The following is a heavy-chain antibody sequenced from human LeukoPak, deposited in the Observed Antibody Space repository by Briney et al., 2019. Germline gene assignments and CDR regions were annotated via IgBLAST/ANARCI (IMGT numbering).Heavy chain of an antibody. CDR2: IYTSGST. J-gene: IGHJ6*02. CDR1: GGSISSYY. V-gene: IGHV4-4*07. Sequence: SETLSLTCTVSGGSISSYYWSWIRQPAGKGLEWIGRIYTSGSTNYNPSLKSRVTMSVDTSKNQFSLKLSSVTAADTAVYYCARDYYDSSGYYYAKGLPTPNYYYYGMDVWGQGTTVTVSS. D-gene: IGHD3-22*01. CDR3: ARDYYDSSGYYYAKGLPTPNYYYYGMDV.